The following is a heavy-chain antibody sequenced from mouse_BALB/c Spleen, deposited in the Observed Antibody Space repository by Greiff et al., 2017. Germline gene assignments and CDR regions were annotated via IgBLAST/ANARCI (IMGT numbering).Heavy chain of an antibody. D-gene: IGHD2-2*01. Sequence: EVQLVESGGGLVQPGESLKLSCESNEYEFPSHDMSWVRKTPEKRLEWVASISSGGSTYYPDSVKGRFTISRDNARNILYLQMSSLRSEDTAMYYCARLGYGAWFAYWGQGTLVTVSA. V-gene: IGHV5-6-5*01. J-gene: IGHJ3*01. CDR1: EYEFPSHD. CDR2: ISSGGST. CDR3: ARLGYGAWFAY.